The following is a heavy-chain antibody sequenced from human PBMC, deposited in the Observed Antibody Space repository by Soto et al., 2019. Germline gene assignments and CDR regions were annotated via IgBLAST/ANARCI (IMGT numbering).Heavy chain of an antibody. V-gene: IGHV3-15*01. D-gene: IGHD1-7*01. CDR2: IKRNTDSETT. Sequence: WGTLCLTCAVSGGSFSNACLSWVRQPPGKGLEWVGRIKRNTDSETTEYAAPVKGRFTISRNDSKNTQYLQMNSLKTEDTAVYYCNSDIRDWNYVKFSWFDPWGQGTLVTVSS. J-gene: IGHJ5*02. CDR1: GGSFSNAC. CDR3: NSDIRDWNYVKFSWFDP.